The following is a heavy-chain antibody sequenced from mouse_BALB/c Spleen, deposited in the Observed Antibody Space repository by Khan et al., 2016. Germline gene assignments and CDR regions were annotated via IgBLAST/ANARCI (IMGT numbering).Heavy chain of an antibody. Sequence: VQLKQSGAELVKPGASVKLSCTASGFNIKDTYMHWVKQRPQQGLEWIGRIDPANGTTTYDPKFQGKATITADTSPNTAHLQLTSLTTEDTAVYYCARSPYDNDVGFADWGQGTLVTVSA. V-gene: IGHV14-3*02. J-gene: IGHJ3*01. CDR2: IDPANGTT. D-gene: IGHD2-4*01. CDR3: ARSPYDNDVGFAD. CDR1: GFNIKDTY.